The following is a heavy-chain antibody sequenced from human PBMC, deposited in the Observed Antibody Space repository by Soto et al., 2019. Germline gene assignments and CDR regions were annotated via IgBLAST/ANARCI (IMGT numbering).Heavy chain of an antibody. Sequence: QVQLQQWGAGLLKPSETLSLTCAVYGGSFSGYYWSWIRQPPGKGLEWIGEINHSGSTNYNPSLKSRVTISVDTSKNQFSLKLSSVTAADTAVYYCARGHRSSSWYGRGMDVWGQGTTVTVSS. CDR1: GGSFSGYY. V-gene: IGHV4-34*01. CDR3: ARGHRSSSWYGRGMDV. D-gene: IGHD6-13*01. CDR2: INHSGST. J-gene: IGHJ6*02.